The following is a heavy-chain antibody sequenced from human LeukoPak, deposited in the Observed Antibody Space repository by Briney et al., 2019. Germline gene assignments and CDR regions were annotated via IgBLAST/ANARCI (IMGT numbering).Heavy chain of an antibody. Sequence: SETLSLTCTVSGGSISSYYWSWIRQPPGKGLEWIGYIYYSGSTNYNPSLKSRVTISVDTSKNQFSLKLSSVTAADTAVYYCARGAVAGQYFQHWGQGTLVTVPS. V-gene: IGHV4-59*01. CDR2: IYYSGST. CDR3: ARGAVAGQYFQH. D-gene: IGHD6-19*01. CDR1: GGSISSYY. J-gene: IGHJ1*01.